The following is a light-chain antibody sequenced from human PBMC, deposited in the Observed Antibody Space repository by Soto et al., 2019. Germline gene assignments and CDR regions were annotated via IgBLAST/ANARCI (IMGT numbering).Light chain of an antibody. Sequence: QSVLTQPASVSGSPGQSITISCTGTSNDVGSYNLVSWYQQHPGKAPKLMIYEVSKRPSGVSNRFSGSKSGNTASLTISGLQAEDEADYYCCSYAGSRRVFGGGTKLTVL. CDR1: SNDVGSYNL. CDR3: CSYAGSRRV. J-gene: IGLJ2*01. CDR2: EVS. V-gene: IGLV2-23*02.